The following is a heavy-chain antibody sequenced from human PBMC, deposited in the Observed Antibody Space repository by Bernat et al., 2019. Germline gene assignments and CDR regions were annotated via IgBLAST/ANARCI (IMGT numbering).Heavy chain of an antibody. V-gene: IGHV3-23*01. D-gene: IGHD3-16*02. J-gene: IGHJ4*02. CDR1: GFTFSSYA. CDR2: ISGSGGST. Sequence: EVQLLESGGGLVQPGGSLRLSCAASGFTFSSYAMSWVRQAPGKGLEWVSAISGSGGSTYYADSVKGRFTISRDNSKNTLYLQMNSLRAEDTAVYYYAKVLHDYVWGSYRLFDYWGQGTLVTVSS. CDR3: AKVLHDYVWGSYRLFDY.